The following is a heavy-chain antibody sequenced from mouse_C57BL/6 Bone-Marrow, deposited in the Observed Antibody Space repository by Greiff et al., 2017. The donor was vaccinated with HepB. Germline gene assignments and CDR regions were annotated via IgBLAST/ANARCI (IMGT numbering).Heavy chain of an antibody. Sequence: EVKLVESGGGLVKPGGSLKLSCAASGFTFSSYAMSWVRQTPEKRLEWVATISDGGSYTYYPDNVKGRFTISRDNAKNNLYLQMSHLKSEDTAMYYCARDRGTRAYWGQGTLVTVSA. CDR1: GFTFSSYA. CDR2: ISDGGSYT. CDR3: ARDRGTRAY. V-gene: IGHV5-4*01. J-gene: IGHJ3*01. D-gene: IGHD3-1*01.